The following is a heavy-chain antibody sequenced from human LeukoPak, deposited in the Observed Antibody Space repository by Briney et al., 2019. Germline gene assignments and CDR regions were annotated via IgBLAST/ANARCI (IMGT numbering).Heavy chain of an antibody. J-gene: IGHJ4*02. Sequence: GGSLRLSCAASGFTFSSYWMNWARQAPGKGLEWVASINHNGNVNYYVDSVKGRFTISRDNAKNSLYLQMNSLRAEDTAVYYCARDYDFWSGYPPGGLYYFDYWGQGTLVTVSS. V-gene: IGHV3-7*03. CDR1: GFTFSSYW. CDR3: ARDYDFWSGYPPGGLYYFDY. CDR2: INHNGNVN. D-gene: IGHD3-3*01.